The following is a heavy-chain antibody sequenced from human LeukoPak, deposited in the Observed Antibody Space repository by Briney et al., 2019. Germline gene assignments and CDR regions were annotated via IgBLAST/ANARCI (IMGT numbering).Heavy chain of an antibody. Sequence: SETLSLTCTVSGGSISSYYWSWIRQPPGKGLEWIGYIYYSGSTNYNPSLKSQVTISVDTSKNQFSLKLSSVTAADTAVYYCARGDTAMVFDYWGQGTLVTVSS. CDR3: ARGDTAMVFDY. CDR1: GGSISSYY. D-gene: IGHD5-18*01. V-gene: IGHV4-59*01. J-gene: IGHJ4*02. CDR2: IYYSGST.